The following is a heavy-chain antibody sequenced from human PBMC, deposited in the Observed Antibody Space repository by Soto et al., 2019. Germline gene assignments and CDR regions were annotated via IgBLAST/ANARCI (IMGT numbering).Heavy chain of an antibody. D-gene: IGHD4-17*01. Sequence: QVQLQESGPGLVKPSETLSLTCTVSDGSISTYYWSWIRQPPGKGLEWIGYIHYRGSTDYDPSLKVRLTXXVXTXRDQSSWKLSSVTTADTAMYYCARSDYGDYLTAFDIWGQGTMVTVSS. J-gene: IGHJ3*02. V-gene: IGHV4-59*01. CDR2: IHYRGST. CDR1: DGSISTYY. CDR3: ARSDYGDYLTAFDI.